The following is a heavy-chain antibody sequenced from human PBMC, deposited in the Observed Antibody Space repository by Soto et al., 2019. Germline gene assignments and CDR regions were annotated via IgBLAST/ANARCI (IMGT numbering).Heavy chain of an antibody. Sequence: SETLSLTCTVSGGSISSGGYYWSWIRQHPGKCLEWIGYIYYSGSTYYNPSLKSRVTISVDTSKNQFSLKLSSVTAADTAVYYCARVGSREDSSSWYWWFDPWGQGTLVTVYS. D-gene: IGHD6-13*01. CDR2: IYYSGST. CDR1: GGSISSGGYY. J-gene: IGHJ5*02. CDR3: ARVGSREDSSSWYWWFDP. V-gene: IGHV4-31*03.